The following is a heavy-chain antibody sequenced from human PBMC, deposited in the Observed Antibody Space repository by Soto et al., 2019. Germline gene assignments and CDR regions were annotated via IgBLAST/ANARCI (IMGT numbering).Heavy chain of an antibody. CDR1: GFTFNTYE. V-gene: IGHV3-48*03. CDR3: ATRSGGGGAFDF. J-gene: IGHJ3*01. D-gene: IGHD3-10*01. CDR2: ISSSGSTT. Sequence: PGGSLRLSCAASGFTFNTYEMSWVRQAPGKGLEWVSYISSSGSTTYYADSVKGRFTISRDNAKNSLYLQMNSLRAEDTAIYYCATRSGGGGAFDFWGQGTMVTVSS.